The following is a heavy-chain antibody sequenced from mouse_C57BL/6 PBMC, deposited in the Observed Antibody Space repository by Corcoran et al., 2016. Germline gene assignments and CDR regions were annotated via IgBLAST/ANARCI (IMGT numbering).Heavy chain of an antibody. CDR1: GYTFTSYD. Sequence: QVQLQQSGPELVKPGASVKLSCKASGYTFTSYDIHWVKQRPGQGLEWIGWIYPRDGSTKYNEKFKGKATLTVDTSSSTAYMELHSLTSEDSAVYFCARSSNYPNGYFDVWGTGTTVTVSS. CDR2: IYPRDGST. J-gene: IGHJ1*03. V-gene: IGHV1-85*01. D-gene: IGHD2-5*01. CDR3: ARSSNYPNGYFDV.